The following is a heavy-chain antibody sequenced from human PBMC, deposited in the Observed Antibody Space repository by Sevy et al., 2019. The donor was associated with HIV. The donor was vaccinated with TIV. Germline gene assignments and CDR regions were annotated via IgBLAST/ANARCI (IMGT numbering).Heavy chain of an antibody. D-gene: IGHD1-1*01. CDR3: ARRSTYYYYALDV. J-gene: IGHJ6*02. CDR2: INPKSGGT. CDR1: GYTFNDYF. V-gene: IGHV1-2*02. Sequence: ASVKVSCKASGYTFNDYFIHWVRQAPGQGPEWVGWINPKSGGTNTAQKFQGRVTMTRDPSISTVYMEVTRLDSDDTAVYFCARRSTYYYYALDVWGQGTTVTVSS.